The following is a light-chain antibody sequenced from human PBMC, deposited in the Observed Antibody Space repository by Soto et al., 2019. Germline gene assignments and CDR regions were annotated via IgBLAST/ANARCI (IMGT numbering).Light chain of an antibody. J-gene: IGLJ2*01. CDR2: DNN. CDR1: SSNIGNNY. Sequence: QSVLTQSPSVSAAPGQTVTISCSGSSSNIGNNYVSWYQQLPGTAPKLLIYDNNKRPSGIPDRFSGSKSGTSGTLDITGLQTGDEADYYCATWYGSLPGEVFGGGTKVTVL. CDR3: ATWYGSLPGEV. V-gene: IGLV1-51*01.